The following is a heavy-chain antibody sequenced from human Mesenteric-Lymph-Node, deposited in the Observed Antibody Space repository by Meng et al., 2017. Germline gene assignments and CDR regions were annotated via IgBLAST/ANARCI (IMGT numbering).Heavy chain of an antibody. CDR2: IYYSGST. CDR1: GGSISSGGYY. D-gene: IGHD5-12*01. CDR3: ARGHTSGYSGFDY. V-gene: IGHV4-31*01. Sequence: HVELQASGPGLVKPSQTLSLTCTVSGGSISSGGYYWSWIRQHPGKGLEWIGYIYYSGSTYYNPSLKSLVTISVDTSKNQFSLKLSSVTAADTAVYYCARGHTSGYSGFDYWGQGTLVTVSS. J-gene: IGHJ4*02.